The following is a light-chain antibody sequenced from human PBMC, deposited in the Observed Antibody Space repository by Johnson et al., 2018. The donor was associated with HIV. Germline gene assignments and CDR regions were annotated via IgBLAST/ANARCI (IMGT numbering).Light chain of an antibody. CDR1: SSNIGNNY. CDR2: ENN. J-gene: IGLJ1*01. Sequence: QSVLTQPPSVSAAPGQKVTISCSGSSSNIGNNYVSWYQQLPGTAPKLLIYENNKRPSGIPDRFSGSKSGTSATLGITGLQTGDAADYYCGTWDSSLSAYVFGTRTKVTVL. CDR3: GTWDSSLSAYV. V-gene: IGLV1-51*02.